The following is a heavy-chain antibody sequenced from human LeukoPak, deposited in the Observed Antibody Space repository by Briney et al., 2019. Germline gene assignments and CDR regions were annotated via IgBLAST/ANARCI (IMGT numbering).Heavy chain of an antibody. CDR2: INSRGGST. D-gene: IGHD3-22*01. J-gene: IGHJ4*02. CDR1: GFTFSSYA. Sequence: GGSLRLSCAASGFTFSSYAMNWVRQAPGKGLEWVSAINSRGGSTYYADSVKGRFTISRDNAKNSLYLQMNSLRAEDTAVYYCARDTHYYDSSGPLDYWGQGTLVTVSS. V-gene: IGHV3-23*01. CDR3: ARDTHYYDSSGPLDY.